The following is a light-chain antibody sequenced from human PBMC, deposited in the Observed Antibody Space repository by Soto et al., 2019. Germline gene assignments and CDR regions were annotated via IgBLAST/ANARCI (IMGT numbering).Light chain of an antibody. J-gene: IGLJ1*01. CDR1: SSDVGAYNS. V-gene: IGLV2-23*01. CDR2: KGT. Sequence: QSALAQPASVSGSPGQSITISCTGTSSDVGAYNSVSWYQQHPHRAPQVIIYKGTQRPSGVSNRFSGSTSGNAASLTISALQADDEADYFCYSSAPECTYAFGTGTKV. CDR3: YSSAPECTYA.